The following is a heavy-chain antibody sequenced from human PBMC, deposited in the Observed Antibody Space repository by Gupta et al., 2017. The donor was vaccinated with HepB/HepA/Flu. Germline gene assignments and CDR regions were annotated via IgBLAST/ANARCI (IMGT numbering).Heavy chain of an antibody. CDR1: GFTFSSYT. Sequence: EVELLESGGNLLQPGEFLRLSCAASGFTFSSYTMSWVRQAPGKGMEWVAAISGGGGTTYYAGSVKGRFTITRDNSKNTLYLQLNSLRSEDTAVYYCAKFDVDLYFWGQGTLVTVSS. J-gene: IGHJ4*02. CDR3: AKFDVDLYF. D-gene: IGHD3-10*02. CDR2: ISGGGGTT. V-gene: IGHV3-23*01.